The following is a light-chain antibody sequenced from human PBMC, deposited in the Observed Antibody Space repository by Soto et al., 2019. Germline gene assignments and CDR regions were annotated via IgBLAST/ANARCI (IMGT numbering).Light chain of an antibody. J-gene: IGKJ1*01. CDR1: QSVSSN. V-gene: IGKV3-15*01. CDR3: QQYGSSPQT. CDR2: GAS. Sequence: EIVMTQSPATLSVSPGERATLSCRASQSVSSNLACYQQKPGQAPRLLIYGASTRATGIPARFSGSGSGTDFTLTISRLEPEDFAVYYCQQYGSSPQTFGQGTKVDIK.